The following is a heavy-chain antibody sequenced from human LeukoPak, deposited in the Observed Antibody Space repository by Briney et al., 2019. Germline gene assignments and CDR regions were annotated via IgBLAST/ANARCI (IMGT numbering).Heavy chain of an antibody. CDR2: SRNKANSYTT. J-gene: IGHJ3*02. CDR1: GSTVGDHY. V-gene: IGHV3-72*01. CDR3: VRVQSGGAFDI. D-gene: IGHD1-26*01. Sequence: GGSRRLSWAGSGSTVGDHYMDWVRQKPANGLAWVGRSRNKANSYTTDFAATVKGRFTISRDESKNSLFLQMNSLKTEDTAVYYCVRVQSGGAFDIWGQGTMVTVSS.